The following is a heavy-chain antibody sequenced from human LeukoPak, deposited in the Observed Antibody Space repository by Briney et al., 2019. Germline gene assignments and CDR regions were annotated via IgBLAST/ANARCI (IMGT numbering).Heavy chain of an antibody. CDR1: GGSISSYY. CDR2: IYTSGST. J-gene: IGHJ6*04. CDR3: ARDHYYGSGSYEDV. V-gene: IGHV4-4*07. Sequence: SETLSLTCTVSGGSISSYYWSWIRQPAGKGLEWIGRIYTSGSTNYNPSLKSRVTMSVDTSKNQSSLKLSSVTAADTAVYYCARDHYYGSGSYEDVWGKGTTVTVSS. D-gene: IGHD3-10*01.